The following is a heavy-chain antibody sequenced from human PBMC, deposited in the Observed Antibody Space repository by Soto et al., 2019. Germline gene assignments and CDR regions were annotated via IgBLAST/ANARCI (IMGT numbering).Heavy chain of an antibody. J-gene: IGHJ5*02. V-gene: IGHV1-69*02. CDR3: ARAVVPAAIVWFDP. Sequence: ASVKVSCKASGGTFSSYTISWVRQAPGQGLEWMGSIIPFLGIVNYAQKFQGRVTITAVNSTSTAYMELSSLRSEDMAVYYCARAVVPAAIVWFDPWGQGTLVTVSS. CDR2: IIPFLGIV. CDR1: GGTFSSYT. D-gene: IGHD2-2*01.